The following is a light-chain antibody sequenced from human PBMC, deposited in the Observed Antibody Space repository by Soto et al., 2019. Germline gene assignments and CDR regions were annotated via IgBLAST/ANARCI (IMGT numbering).Light chain of an antibody. J-gene: IGKJ5*01. V-gene: IGKV3-20*01. CDR3: QQYNNWPSIT. Sequence: EIVLTQSPGTLSLSPGERATLSCRASQSVSSSYLAWYQQKPGQAPRLLICGASSRATGIPDRFSGSGSGTEFTLTISSLQSEDFAVYYCQQYNNWPSITFGQGTRLEIK. CDR2: GAS. CDR1: QSVSSSY.